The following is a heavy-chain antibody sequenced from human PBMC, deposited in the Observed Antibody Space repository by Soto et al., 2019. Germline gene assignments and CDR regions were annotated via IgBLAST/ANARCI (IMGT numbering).Heavy chain of an antibody. CDR3: ARSGYSYGPFDY. J-gene: IGHJ4*02. D-gene: IGHD5-18*01. Sequence: PGGSLRLSCAASGFTFSSYSMHWVRQAPGKGLEWVSSISSRSRSIYYADSQKGRFTISRDNSKNTLYLQMNSLRAEDTAVYYCARSGYSYGPFDYWGQGTLVTVSS. CDR2: ISSRSRSI. V-gene: IGHV3-21*04. CDR1: GFTFSSYS.